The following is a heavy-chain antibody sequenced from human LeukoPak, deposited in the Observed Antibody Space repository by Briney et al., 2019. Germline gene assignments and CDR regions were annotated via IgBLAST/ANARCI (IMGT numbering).Heavy chain of an antibody. CDR2: ISSSSSTI. V-gene: IGHV3-48*01. CDR1: GFTFSSYS. D-gene: IGHD6-13*01. Sequence: PGGSLRLSCAASGFTFSSYSMNWVRQAPGKGLEWVSYISSSSSTIYYADSVKGRFTISRDNAKNSLYLQMNSLRAEDTAVYYCARAQQQLVHQYDYYYGMDVWGQGTTVTVS. J-gene: IGHJ6*02. CDR3: ARAQQQLVHQYDYYYGMDV.